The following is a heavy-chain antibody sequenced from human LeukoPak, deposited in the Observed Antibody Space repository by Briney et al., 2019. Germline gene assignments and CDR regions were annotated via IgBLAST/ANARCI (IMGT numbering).Heavy chain of an antibody. V-gene: IGHV4-59*01. CDR2: IYYSGST. D-gene: IGHD3-9*01. J-gene: IGHJ5*02. CDR3: ARDHYDILTGYYRSHYNWFDP. CDR1: GGSISSYY. Sequence: SETLSLTCTVSGGSISSYYWSRIRQPPGKGLEWIGYIYYSGSTNYNPSLKSRVTISVDTSKNQFSLKLSSVTAADTAVYYCARDHYDILTGYYRSHYNWFDPWGQGTLVTVSS.